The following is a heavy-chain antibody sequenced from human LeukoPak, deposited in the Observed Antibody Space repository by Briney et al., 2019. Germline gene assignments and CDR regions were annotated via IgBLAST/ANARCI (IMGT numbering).Heavy chain of an antibody. CDR2: IIPLFGTA. Sequence: GASVKVSCKASGGTFSSYGISWVRQAPGQGLEWMGGIIPLFGTANYAQKFQGRLTISADESTSAVYMELTSLRSEDTAVYYCARVASGYNYDDQFDFWGQGTLVTVSS. J-gene: IGHJ4*02. CDR1: GGTFSSYG. D-gene: IGHD5-18*01. V-gene: IGHV1-69*13. CDR3: ARVASGYNYDDQFDF.